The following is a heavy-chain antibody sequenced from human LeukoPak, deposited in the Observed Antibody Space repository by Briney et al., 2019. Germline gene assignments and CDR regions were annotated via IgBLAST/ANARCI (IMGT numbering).Heavy chain of an antibody. CDR2: INYSGST. CDR1: GGSFSGYC. V-gene: IGHV4-34*01. CDR3: ARRDDY. J-gene: IGHJ4*02. Sequence: SETLSLTCAVYGGSFSGYCWSWIRQPPGKGLEWIGEINYSGSTNYNPSLKSRVTISVDTSKNQFSLKLSSVTATDTAVYYCARRDDYWGQGTLVTVSS.